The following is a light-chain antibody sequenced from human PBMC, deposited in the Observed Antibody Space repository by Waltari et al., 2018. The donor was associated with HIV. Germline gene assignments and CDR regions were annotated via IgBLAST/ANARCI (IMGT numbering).Light chain of an antibody. CDR2: HDH. V-gene: IGLV1-44*01. Sequence: QSVLTQPPSLSAAPGPKINISCSGGGSNIGRRTVHWYQQLPSRAPKLIIDHDHRRPSGVSDRFTASKSGTSASLFISKLQAADEATYYCAAWDDSLSGFVFGGGT. J-gene: IGLJ3*02. CDR3: AAWDDSLSGFV. CDR1: GSNIGRRT.